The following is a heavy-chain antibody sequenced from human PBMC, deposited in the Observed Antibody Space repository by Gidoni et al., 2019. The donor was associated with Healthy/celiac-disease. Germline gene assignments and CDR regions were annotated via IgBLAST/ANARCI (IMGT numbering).Heavy chain of an antibody. CDR1: GGSISRGGYY. J-gene: IGHJ5*02. V-gene: IGHV4-31*03. CDR2: IYYSGST. Sequence: QVQLQESGPGLVKPSQTLSLTCTVSGGSISRGGYYLSWIRQHPGKGLEWIGYIYYSGSTYYNPSLKSRVTISVDTSKNQFSLKLSSVTAADTAVYYCARVVGPAYYYDSSGYGKFDPWGQGTLVTVSS. CDR3: ARVVGPAYYYDSSGYGKFDP. D-gene: IGHD3-22*01.